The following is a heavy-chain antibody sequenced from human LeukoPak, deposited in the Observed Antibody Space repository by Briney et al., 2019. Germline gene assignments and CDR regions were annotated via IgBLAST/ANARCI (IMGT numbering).Heavy chain of an antibody. CDR3: AKNGEELDVGYRDLVFGYYHYYMDV. CDR1: GFTFNRYG. J-gene: IGHJ6*03. Sequence: PGGSLRLSCAASGFTFNRYGMSWVRQAPGKGLEWVSSVGGGGVTTYYGDTVKGRFSITRDNFKYTVHLQMNSLRAEDTAIYYCAKNGEELDVGYRDLVFGYYHYYMDVWGKGTATTVSS. CDR2: VGGGGVTT. V-gene: IGHV3-23*01. D-gene: IGHD4-17*01.